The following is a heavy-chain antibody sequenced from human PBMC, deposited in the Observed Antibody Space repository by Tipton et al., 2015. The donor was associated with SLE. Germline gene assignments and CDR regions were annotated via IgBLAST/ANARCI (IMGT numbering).Heavy chain of an antibody. Sequence: SLRLSCAASGFTFSSYAMSWLRQVPGKGLEWVSLIYSGGEIYYGGSVKGRFTISRDNSKNTLYLQMSSLRAEDTAVYYCARRALTWAYYYYMDVWGKGTTLTVSS. D-gene: IGHD1-14*01. CDR1: GFTFSSYA. J-gene: IGHJ6*03. V-gene: IGHV3-23*03. CDR2: IYSGGEI. CDR3: ARRALTWAYYYYMDV.